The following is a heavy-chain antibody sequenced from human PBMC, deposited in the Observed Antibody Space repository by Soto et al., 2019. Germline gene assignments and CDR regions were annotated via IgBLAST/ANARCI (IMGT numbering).Heavy chain of an antibody. CDR2: IYQGGQT. J-gene: IGHJ6*02. CDR1: GFSISSGYH. CDR3: AGIGEDVYYGMDV. V-gene: IGHV4-38-2*01. D-gene: IGHD2-21*01. Sequence: SETLSLTCAVSGFSISSGYHWCWIRQPPGKGLEWIGSIYQGGQTFYNPSVKSRVTMSVDTSKNEFSLMLNSVTAADTAVYYCAGIGEDVYYGMDVWGQGTTVTVSS.